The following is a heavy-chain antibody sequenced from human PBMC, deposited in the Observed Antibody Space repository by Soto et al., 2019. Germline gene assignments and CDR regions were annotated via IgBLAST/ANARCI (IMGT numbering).Heavy chain of an antibody. Sequence: QVQLVQSGAEVKKPGASVKVSCKASGYSFTSNAITWVRQAPGQGLEWMGRISAYDGSTNYAQKFQGRVTMTTDASTSTAYLEVGSLTSDDTAVYYCARVWGSYRAPSGGAGLDPWGQVTLVTVSS. CDR2: ISAYDGST. CDR1: GYSFTSNA. J-gene: IGHJ5*02. D-gene: IGHD3-16*02. V-gene: IGHV1-18*04. CDR3: ARVWGSYRAPSGGAGLDP.